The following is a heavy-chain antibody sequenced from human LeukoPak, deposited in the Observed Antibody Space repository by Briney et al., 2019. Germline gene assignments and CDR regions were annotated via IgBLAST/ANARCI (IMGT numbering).Heavy chain of an antibody. J-gene: IGHJ5*02. CDR1: GGSISSSSYY. D-gene: IGHD2-15*01. V-gene: IGHV4-39*07. CDR2: IYYSGST. CDR3: ARAFGDCSGGSCYGGNWFDP. Sequence: SETLSLTCTVSGGSISSSSYYWGWLRQPPGKGLEWIGSIYYSGSTYYNPSLKSRVTISVDTSKNQFSLKLSSVTAADTAVYYCARAFGDCSGGSCYGGNWFDPWGQGTLVTVSS.